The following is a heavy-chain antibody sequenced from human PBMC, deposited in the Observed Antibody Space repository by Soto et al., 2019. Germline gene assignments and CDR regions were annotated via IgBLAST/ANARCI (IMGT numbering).Heavy chain of an antibody. Sequence: QVQLVQSGAEVKQPGASLKVSCKATGYSFSSYGFIWVRQAPGQGLTWMGWISGYNGDTNYARSLQGRATMTTDTATTTVYMELRSLRPDDTAVYYCARAEAYSSSWYAMDVWGQGTTVTVSS. J-gene: IGHJ6*02. D-gene: IGHD6-13*01. CDR3: ARAEAYSSSWYAMDV. CDR1: GYSFSSYG. V-gene: IGHV1-18*01. CDR2: ISGYNGDT.